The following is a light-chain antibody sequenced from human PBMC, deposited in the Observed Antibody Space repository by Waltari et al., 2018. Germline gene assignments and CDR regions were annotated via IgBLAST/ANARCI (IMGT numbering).Light chain of an antibody. Sequence: EIVMTQPPAHLSVSPGERAPLSCSASQIVSSNLAWYQQKPGQAPRLLIYGASTRATGIPARFSGSGSGTEFTLTISSLQSXDFAVYYCQQYNNWPWTFGQGTKVEIK. J-gene: IGKJ1*01. CDR2: GAS. CDR1: QIVSSN. V-gene: IGKV3-15*01. CDR3: QQYNNWPWT.